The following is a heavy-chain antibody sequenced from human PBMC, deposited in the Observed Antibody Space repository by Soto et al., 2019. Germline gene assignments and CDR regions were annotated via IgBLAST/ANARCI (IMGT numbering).Heavy chain of an antibody. Sequence: GGSLRLSCAASGFTFSDYGMNWVRQAPGKGLEWISYISGSSSPIYYEHAVKVRLPISRENAKNSLFLQMNSLRDEDTAVYYCARYCSGDSCYSTHYHYGLDIWGQGTSVTVSS. CDR1: GFTFSDYG. J-gene: IGHJ6*02. CDR2: ISGSSSPI. CDR3: ARYCSGDSCYSTHYHYGLDI. D-gene: IGHD2-15*01. V-gene: IGHV3-48*02.